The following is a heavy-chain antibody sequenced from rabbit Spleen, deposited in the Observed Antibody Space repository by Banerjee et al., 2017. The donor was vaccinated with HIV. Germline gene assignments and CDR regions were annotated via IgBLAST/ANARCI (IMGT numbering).Heavy chain of an antibody. Sequence: QEQLVESGGGLVQPGGSLTLSCKASGFSFSSGYYMSWVRQAPGKGLEWIGCIGTGSGTTYYASWAKGRFTISKTSSTTVTLQMTSLTAADTATYFCARGIAYGWAGAIGWNFYLWGPGTLVTVS. CDR2: IGTGSGTT. D-gene: IGHD6-1*01. CDR1: GFSFSSGYY. V-gene: IGHV1S45*01. J-gene: IGHJ4*01. CDR3: ARGIAYGWAGAIGWNFYL.